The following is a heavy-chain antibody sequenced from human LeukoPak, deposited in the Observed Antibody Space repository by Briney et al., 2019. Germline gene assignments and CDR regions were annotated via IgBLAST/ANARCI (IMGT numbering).Heavy chain of an antibody. CDR3: ARERYGRSLDY. J-gene: IGHJ4*02. Sequence: GGSLRLSCAASGFTFSSAWMHWVRHAPGKGLVWVSRISSDVSSTSYADSVKGRFTISRDNAKNTLYLEMNSLRAEDTAVYYCARERYGRSLDYWGQGTLVTVSS. CDR2: ISSDVSST. D-gene: IGHD4-17*01. V-gene: IGHV3-74*01. CDR1: GFTFSSAW.